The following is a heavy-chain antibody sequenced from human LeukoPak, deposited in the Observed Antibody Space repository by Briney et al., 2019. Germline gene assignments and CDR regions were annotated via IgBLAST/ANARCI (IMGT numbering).Heavy chain of an antibody. CDR1: GRSIRSVY. V-gene: IGHV4-4*07. Sequence: SETLSLTCTVSGRSIRSVYWNWIRQSAGKGLEWIGRIYATDLTNYNPSLKSRVTLSVDMSKNELSLTLKSVTAADTAVYYCATGFGSGTSPIDLWRQGALVTVSS. CDR3: ATGFGSGTSPIDL. CDR2: IYATDLT. D-gene: IGHD3-10*01. J-gene: IGHJ5*02.